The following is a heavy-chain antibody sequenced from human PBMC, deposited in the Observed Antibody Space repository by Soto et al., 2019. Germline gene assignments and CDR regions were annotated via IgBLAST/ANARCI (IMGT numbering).Heavy chain of an antibody. J-gene: IGHJ2*01. CDR3: ARSHGDRLGVDWYFDL. CDR1: GGSISSSGYY. D-gene: IGHD4-17*01. CDR2: IYYTGTT. Sequence: QAQVQESGPGLVKPSQTLSLTCTVSGGSISSSGYYRSWIRQLPGKGLEWIGYIYYTGTTYYNPSLVGXVXIXXDPSKKHVSLKLDSVIAADTAVYYCARSHGDRLGVDWYFDLWGRGTLVTVSS. V-gene: IGHV4-31*03.